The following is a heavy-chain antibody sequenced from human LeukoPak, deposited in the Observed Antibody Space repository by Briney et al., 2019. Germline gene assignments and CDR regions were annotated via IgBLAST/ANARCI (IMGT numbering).Heavy chain of an antibody. Sequence: PGGSLRLSCAASRFTLTYYDMHWVRQATGKGLEWVSGIDIPGNTYYPDSVKGRFTMSRESAKNSLYLQMNSLRAGDTAVYYCARAVAGTHWFDPWGQGTLVIVSS. J-gene: IGHJ5*02. CDR1: RFTLTYYD. CDR3: ARAVAGTHWFDP. V-gene: IGHV3-13*01. CDR2: IDIPGNT. D-gene: IGHD6-19*01.